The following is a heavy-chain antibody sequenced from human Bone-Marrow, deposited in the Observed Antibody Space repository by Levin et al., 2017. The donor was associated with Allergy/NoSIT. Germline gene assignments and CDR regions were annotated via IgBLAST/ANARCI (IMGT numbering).Heavy chain of an antibody. J-gene: IGHJ4*02. CDR2: ISSSGSTI. CDR1: GFTFSSYE. D-gene: IGHD3-16*02. V-gene: IGHV3-48*03. Sequence: HPGGSLRLSCAASGFTFSSYEMNWVRQAPGKGLEWVSYISSSGSTIYYADSVKGRFTISRDNAKNSLYLQMNSLRAEDTAVYYCARAPLGYIWGSYRPKSRYYFDYWGQGTLVTVSS. CDR3: ARAPLGYIWGSYRPKSRYYFDY.